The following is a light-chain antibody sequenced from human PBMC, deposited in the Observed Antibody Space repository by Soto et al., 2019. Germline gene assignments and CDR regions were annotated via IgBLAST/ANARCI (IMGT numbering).Light chain of an antibody. CDR2: DAS. J-gene: IGKJ2*01. Sequence: TQSPATLSISPGERATLSCRASQSVSSYLAWYQQKPGQAPRLLIYDASNRATGIPARFSGSGSGTDFTLTISSLEPEDFAVYYCQQRSNPYTFGQGTK. V-gene: IGKV3-11*01. CDR3: QQRSNPYT. CDR1: QSVSSY.